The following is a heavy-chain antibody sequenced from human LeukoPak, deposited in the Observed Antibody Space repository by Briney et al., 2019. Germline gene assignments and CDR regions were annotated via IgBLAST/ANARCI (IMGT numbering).Heavy chain of an antibody. CDR2: ISWNSGYI. CDR3: ARPSGSGGFFNGFDP. D-gene: IGHD3-10*01. Sequence: GGSLRLSCAASGFTFDDYAMHWVRQTPGKGLEWVSGISWNSGYIVYADSVKGRFTISRDNAKNSLYLQMNSLRAEDTALYYCARPSGSGGFFNGFDPWGQGILVTVSS. J-gene: IGHJ5*02. V-gene: IGHV3-9*01. CDR1: GFTFDDYA.